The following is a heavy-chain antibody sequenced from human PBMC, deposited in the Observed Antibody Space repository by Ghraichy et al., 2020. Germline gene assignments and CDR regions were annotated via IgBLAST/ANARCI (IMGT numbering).Heavy chain of an antibody. CDR3: AREIRGQYQLPITYYYYGMDV. V-gene: IGHV1-8*01. Sequence: ASVKVSCKASGYTFTSYDINWVRQATGQGLEWMGWMNPNSGNTGYAQKFQGRVTMTRNTSISTAYMELSSLRSEDTAVYYCAREIRGQYQLPITYYYYGMDVWGQGTTVTVSS. J-gene: IGHJ6*02. CDR1: GYTFTSYD. CDR2: MNPNSGNT. D-gene: IGHD2-2*01.